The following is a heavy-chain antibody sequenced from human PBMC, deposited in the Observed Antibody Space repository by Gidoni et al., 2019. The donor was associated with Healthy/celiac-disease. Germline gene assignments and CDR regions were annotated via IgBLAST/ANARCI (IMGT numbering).Heavy chain of an antibody. D-gene: IGHD1-1*01. J-gene: IGHJ6*03. CDR3: ARDLRRVPHPPPPDYYYYMDV. CDR1: GATFSSYA. V-gene: IGHV1-69*01. CDR2: IIPIFGTA. Sequence: QVQLVQSGAEVKKPGSSVKVSCKASGATFSSYAISWGRQAPGQGLEWMGGIIPIFGTANYAQKFQGRVTITADESTSTAYMELSSLRSEDTAVYYCARDLRRVPHPPPPDYYYYMDVWGKGTTVTVSS.